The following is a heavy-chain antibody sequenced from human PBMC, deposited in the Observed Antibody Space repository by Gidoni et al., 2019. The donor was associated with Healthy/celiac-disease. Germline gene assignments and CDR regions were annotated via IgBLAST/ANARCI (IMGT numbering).Heavy chain of an antibody. V-gene: IGHV3-21*01. CDR3: ARSPRDGSGRWFDH. CDR2: ISSSSSYI. D-gene: IGHD3-10*01. Sequence: GFTFSSYSMNWVRQAPGKGLEWVSSISSSSSYIYYADSVKGRLTIARDNAKNSLYLKMNRLRAEDTAVYYCARSPRDGSGRWFDHWGQGTLVTVSS. CDR1: GFTFSSYS. J-gene: IGHJ5*02.